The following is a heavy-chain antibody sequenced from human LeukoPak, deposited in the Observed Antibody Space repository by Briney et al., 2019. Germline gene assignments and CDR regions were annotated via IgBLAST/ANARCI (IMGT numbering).Heavy chain of an antibody. J-gene: IGHJ4*02. D-gene: IGHD5-24*01. V-gene: IGHV4-39*01. CDR3: ARHRSGWLQSSFDY. Sequence: SETLSLTCTVSGDSISNSNYVWDWIRQTPGKGLEWIGSIYYSRTTYYNPSLKSRLTISGDTSRNQLSLKLTSVTAADTAVYYCARHRSGWLQSSFDYWGQGTLVTVSS. CDR2: IYYSRTT. CDR1: GDSISNSNYV.